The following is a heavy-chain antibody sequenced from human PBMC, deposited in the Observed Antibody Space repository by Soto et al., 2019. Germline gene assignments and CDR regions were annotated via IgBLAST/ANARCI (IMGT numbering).Heavy chain of an antibody. CDR2: INHSGST. Sequence: SETLSLPCAVYGGSLSGYYWSWIRQPPGKGLEWIGEINHSGSTNYNPSLKSRVTISVDTSKNQFSLKLSSVTAADTAVYYCARWEGYSTYENWFDLWGEGTLVTFSS. J-gene: IGHJ5*02. CDR1: GGSLSGYY. CDR3: ARWEGYSTYENWFDL. V-gene: IGHV4-34*01. D-gene: IGHD4-4*01.